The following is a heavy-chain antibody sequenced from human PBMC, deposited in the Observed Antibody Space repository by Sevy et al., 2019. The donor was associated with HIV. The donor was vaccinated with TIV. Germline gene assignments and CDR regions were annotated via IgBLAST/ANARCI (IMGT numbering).Heavy chain of an antibody. D-gene: IGHD2-15*01. CDR3: ARGYCSGGRCYPGGY. J-gene: IGHJ4*02. CDR2: INTFTGDT. Sequence: ASVKVSCEASGYTFSTYGINWVRQAPGQGLEWMGWINTFTGDTNYLQKLQDRVTMTKDTSTSTVYMELRSLRPDDTAVYYCARGYCSGGRCYPGGYWGQGTLVTVSS. V-gene: IGHV1-18*01. CDR1: GYTFSTYG.